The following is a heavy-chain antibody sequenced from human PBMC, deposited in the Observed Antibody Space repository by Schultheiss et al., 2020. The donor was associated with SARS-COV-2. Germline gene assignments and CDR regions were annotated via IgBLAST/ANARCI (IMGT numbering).Heavy chain of an antibody. Sequence: GGSLRLSCAASGFTFSSYWMHWVRQAPGKGLVWVSRIEANYNTVYTDSVKGRFTISRDNSKNTLYLQMNSLRAEDTAVYYCARDLAAAGSYYYYGMGVWGQGTLVTVSS. J-gene: IGHJ6*02. CDR1: GFTFSSYW. CDR3: ARDLAAAGSYYYYGMGV. D-gene: IGHD6-13*01. V-gene: IGHV3-74*03. CDR2: IEANYNT.